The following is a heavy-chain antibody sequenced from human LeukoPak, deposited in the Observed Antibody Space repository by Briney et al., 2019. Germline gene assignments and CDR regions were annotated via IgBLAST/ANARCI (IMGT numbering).Heavy chain of an antibody. Sequence: GGSLKLSCAASGFTFSGSAMHWVRQASGIGLEWVGRIRSKANSYATAYAASVKGRFTISRDDSKNTAYLQMNSLKTEDTAVYYCARDHIEYQLHIPNDYYYYYMDVWGKGTTVTVSS. CDR3: ARDHIEYQLHIPNDYYYYYMDV. J-gene: IGHJ6*03. CDR1: GFTFSGSA. D-gene: IGHD2-2*01. V-gene: IGHV3-73*01. CDR2: IRSKANSYAT.